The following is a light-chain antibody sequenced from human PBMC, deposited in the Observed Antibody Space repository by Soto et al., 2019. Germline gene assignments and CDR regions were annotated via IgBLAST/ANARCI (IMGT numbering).Light chain of an antibody. V-gene: IGKV3-11*01. Sequence: EIVVTQAPATLSLSPGERTTLSCRASQSVSSYLAWYQQKPCQAPRVLIYDASNRATGIPARFSGSGSGTDFTLTISSLEPEDFAVYYCQQRSNWPPLTFGGGTKVEI. CDR2: DAS. CDR1: QSVSSY. J-gene: IGKJ4*01. CDR3: QQRSNWPPLT.